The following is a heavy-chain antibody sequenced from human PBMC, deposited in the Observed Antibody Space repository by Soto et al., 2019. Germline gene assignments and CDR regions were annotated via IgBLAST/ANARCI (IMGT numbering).Heavy chain of an antibody. CDR2: INHSGST. Sequence: SETLSLTCAVYGGSFSGYYWSWIRQPPGKGLEWIGEINHSGSTNYNPSLKSRVTISVDTSKNQFSLKLSSVTAADTAVYYCARRSGIVVVPAAIILYYGMDVWGQGTTVTVSS. D-gene: IGHD2-2*01. CDR3: ARRSGIVVVPAAIILYYGMDV. CDR1: GGSFSGYY. V-gene: IGHV4-34*01. J-gene: IGHJ6*02.